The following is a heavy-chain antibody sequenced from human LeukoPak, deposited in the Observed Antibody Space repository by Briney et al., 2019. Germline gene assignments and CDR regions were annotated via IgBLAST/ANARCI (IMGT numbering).Heavy chain of an antibody. CDR2: INPNSGGT. V-gene: IGHV1-2*02. CDR3: ARERGTLAVAGDAVDI. J-gene: IGHJ3*02. CDR1: GYTFTGYY. D-gene: IGHD6-19*01. Sequence: ASVKVSCKASGYTFTGYYMHWVRQAPGEGLEWMGWINPNSGGTKYAQKFQGRVNMTRDTYINTAYMEVRRLTSDDTAVYYCARERGTLAVAGDAVDIWGQGTMVTVSS.